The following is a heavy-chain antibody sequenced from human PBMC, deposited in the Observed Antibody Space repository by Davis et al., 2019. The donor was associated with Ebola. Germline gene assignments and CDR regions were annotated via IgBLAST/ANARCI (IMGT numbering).Heavy chain of an antibody. J-gene: IGHJ6*02. Sequence: MPSETLSLTCAVYGGSFSGYYWSWIRQPPGKGLEWIGEINHSGSTNYNPSLKSRVTISVDTSKNQFSLKLSSVTAADTAVYYCARGNSVYNWNYGYYYYGMDVWGQGTTVTVSS. V-gene: IGHV4-34*01. CDR3: ARGNSVYNWNYGYYYYGMDV. D-gene: IGHD1-7*01. CDR1: GGSFSGYY. CDR2: INHSGST.